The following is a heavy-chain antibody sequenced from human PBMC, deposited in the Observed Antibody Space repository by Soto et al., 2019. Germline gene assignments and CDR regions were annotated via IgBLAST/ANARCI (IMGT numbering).Heavy chain of an antibody. J-gene: IGHJ4*02. V-gene: IGHV1-18*01. D-gene: IGHD4-4*01. CDR2: ISPHNGKT. Sequence: QVPLVQSGGEVQKPGASVKVSCKTSGYTFVTYYISWLRQAPGQGIEWMGWISPHNGKTNYIQSLQGRVTMTADTSTGTAYLELRSLQSNDTAVYFCARDSSNYFDYWGQGTLVTVSS. CDR1: GYTFVTYY. CDR3: ARDSSNYFDY.